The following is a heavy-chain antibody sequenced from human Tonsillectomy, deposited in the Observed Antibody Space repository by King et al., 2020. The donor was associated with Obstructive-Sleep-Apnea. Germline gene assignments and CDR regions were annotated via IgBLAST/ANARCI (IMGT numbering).Heavy chain of an antibody. CDR2: IYYSGST. V-gene: IGHV4-30-4*01. J-gene: IGHJ4*02. CDR1: GGSISSGDYY. CDR3: ARGRSSSWYGEERTEDVDY. D-gene: IGHD6-13*01. Sequence: VQLQESGPGLVKPSQTLSLTCTVSGGSISSGDYYWRWIRQPPGQGLEWIGYIYYSGSTYYNPSLKSRVTISVDTSKNQFSLKLSSVTAADTAVYYCARGRSSSWYGEERTEDVDYWGQGTLVTVSS.